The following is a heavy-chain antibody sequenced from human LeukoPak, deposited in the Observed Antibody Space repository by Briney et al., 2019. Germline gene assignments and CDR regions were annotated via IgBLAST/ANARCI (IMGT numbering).Heavy chain of an antibody. Sequence: GGSLRLSCAASGFTFNNYVMNWIRQAPGKGLEWVSAISGSGGSTYYADSVKGRFTISRDNSKNTLYLQMNSLRAEDTAVYYCAKYRDSDQPFDYWGQGTLVTVSS. CDR2: ISGSGGST. CDR1: GFTFNNYV. D-gene: IGHD1-26*01. V-gene: IGHV3-23*01. CDR3: AKYRDSDQPFDY. J-gene: IGHJ4*02.